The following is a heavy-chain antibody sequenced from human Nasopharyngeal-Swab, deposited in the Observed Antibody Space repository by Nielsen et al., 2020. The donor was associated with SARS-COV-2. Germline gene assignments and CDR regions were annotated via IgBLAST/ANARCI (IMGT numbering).Heavy chain of an antibody. CDR1: GYTFTRYY. CDR2: INPSGGST. V-gene: IGHV1-46*01. CDR3: ARALGDYYDSSVATGPDAFDI. Sequence: ASVKVSCKASGYTFTRYYMHWVRRAPGQGLEWMGIINPSGGSTSYAQKFQGRVTMTRDTSTSTVYMELSSLRSEDTAVYYCARALGDYYDSSVATGPDAFDIWGQGTMVTVSS. J-gene: IGHJ3*02. D-gene: IGHD3-22*01.